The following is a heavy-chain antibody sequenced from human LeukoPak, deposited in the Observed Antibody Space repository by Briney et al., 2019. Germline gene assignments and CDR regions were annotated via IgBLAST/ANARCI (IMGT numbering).Heavy chain of an antibody. V-gene: IGHV4-38-2*02. CDR2: INHSGST. CDR3: ARGRSKGYSNYGLWFDP. Sequence: SETLSLTCTVSGYSISSGYYWGWIRQPPGKGLEWIGEINHSGSTNYNPSLKSRVTISVDTSKNKFSLKLSSVTAADTAVYYCARGRSKGYSNYGLWFDPWGQGTLVTVSS. J-gene: IGHJ5*02. D-gene: IGHD4-11*01. CDR1: GYSISSGYY.